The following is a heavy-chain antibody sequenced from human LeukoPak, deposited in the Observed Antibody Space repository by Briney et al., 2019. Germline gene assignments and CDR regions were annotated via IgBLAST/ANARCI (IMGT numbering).Heavy chain of an antibody. J-gene: IGHJ4*02. CDR3: ARVAWFGELLGY. V-gene: IGHV1-18*04. CDR1: GYTFTSYG. CDR2: ISAYNGNT. D-gene: IGHD3-10*01. Sequence: ASVKVSCKASGYTFTSYGISWVRQAPGQGLEWMGWISAYNGNTDYAQKLQGRVTMTTDTSTSTAYMELRSLRSDDTAVYYCARVAWFGELLGYWGQGTLVTVSS.